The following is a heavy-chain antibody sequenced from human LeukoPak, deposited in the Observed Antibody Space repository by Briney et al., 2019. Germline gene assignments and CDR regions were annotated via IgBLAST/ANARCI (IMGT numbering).Heavy chain of an antibody. CDR2: ISYDGSNK. Sequence: GGSLRLSCAASGFTFSSYGMHWVRQAPGKGLEWVAVISYDGSNKYYADSVKGRFTISRDNSKNTLYLQMNSLRPEDTAVYYCAKDQFSSGFEYFQHWGQGTLVTVSS. CDR3: AKDQFSSGFEYFQH. D-gene: IGHD6-19*01. CDR1: GFTFSSYG. J-gene: IGHJ1*01. V-gene: IGHV3-30*18.